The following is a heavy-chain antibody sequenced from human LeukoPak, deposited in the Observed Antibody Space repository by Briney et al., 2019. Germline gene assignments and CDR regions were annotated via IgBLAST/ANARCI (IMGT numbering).Heavy chain of an antibody. Sequence: ASVKVSCKASGYTFTGKFIHWVRQAPGQGLEWMGWINPNSGGTNYAQKLQGRVTMTTDTSTSTAYMELRSLRSDDTAVYYCARVRGVGAPKYAFDIWGQGTMVTVSS. CDR3: ARVRGVGAPKYAFDI. V-gene: IGHV1-2*02. J-gene: IGHJ3*02. CDR2: INPNSGGT. CDR1: GYTFTGKF. D-gene: IGHD1-26*01.